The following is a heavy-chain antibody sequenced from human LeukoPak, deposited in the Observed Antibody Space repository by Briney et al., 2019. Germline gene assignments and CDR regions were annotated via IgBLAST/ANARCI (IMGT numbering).Heavy chain of an antibody. CDR3: AREASSRDTAMTIGWY. CDR2: INPSGGST. V-gene: IGHV1-46*01. D-gene: IGHD5-18*01. J-gene: IGHJ4*02. CDR1: GCTFTSYY. Sequence: ASVKVSCKASGCTFTSYYMHWVRQAPGQGLEWMGIINPSGGSTSYAQKFQGRVTMTRDTSTSTVYMELSSLRSEDTAVYYCAREASSRDTAMTIGWYWGQGTLVTVSS.